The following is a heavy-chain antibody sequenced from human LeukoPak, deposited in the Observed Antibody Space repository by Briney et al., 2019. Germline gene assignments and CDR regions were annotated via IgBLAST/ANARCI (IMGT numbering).Heavy chain of an antibody. V-gene: IGHV1-8*01. Sequence: ASVKVSCKASGYTFTSYDINWVRQATGQGLEWMGWMNPNSGNTGYAQKFQGRVTMTRNTSISTAYMELSSLRSEDTAVYYCARGGGITIFGVVILLRNYYYYYGMDVWGQGTTVTVSS. J-gene: IGHJ6*02. CDR3: ARGGGITIFGVVILLRNYYYYYGMDV. CDR1: GYTFTSYD. CDR2: MNPNSGNT. D-gene: IGHD3-3*01.